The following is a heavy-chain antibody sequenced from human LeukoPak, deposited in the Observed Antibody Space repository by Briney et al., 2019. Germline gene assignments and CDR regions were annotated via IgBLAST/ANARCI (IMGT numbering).Heavy chain of an antibody. D-gene: IGHD2-21*01. V-gene: IGHV3-23*01. CDR1: GFTFSSYA. J-gene: IGHJ6*02. CDR2: ISGSGGST. Sequence: PGGSLRLSCAASGFTFSSYAMSWVRQAPGKGLEWVSAISGSGGSTYYADSVKGRFTISRDNSKNTLYLQMNSLRAEDTAVYYCAKAPGGYCGGQCGMDVWGQGTTVTVSS. CDR3: AKAPGGYCGGQCGMDV.